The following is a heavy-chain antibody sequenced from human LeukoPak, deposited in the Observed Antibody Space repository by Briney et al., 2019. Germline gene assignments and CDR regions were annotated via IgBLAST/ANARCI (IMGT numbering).Heavy chain of an antibody. D-gene: IGHD6-19*01. V-gene: IGHV3-30*03. CDR3: ARDESYSSYY. J-gene: IGHJ4*02. CDR1: GFTFSSYG. Sequence: GGSLRLSCAASGFTFSSYGMHWVRQAPGKGLEWVAVISYDGSNKYYADSVKGRFTISRDNAKNSLYLQMNRLSAEDTAVYYCARDESYSSYYWGKGTLVTAAS. CDR2: ISYDGSNK.